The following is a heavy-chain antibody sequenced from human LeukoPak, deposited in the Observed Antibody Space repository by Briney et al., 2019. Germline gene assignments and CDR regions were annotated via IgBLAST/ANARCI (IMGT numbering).Heavy chain of an antibody. CDR2: IYGTGST. CDR1: GYSLGKNYY. D-gene: IGHD3-16*01. Sequence: SETLTLTCAVPGYSLGKNYYWGWIRQPPGKGLEWIGRIYGTGSTSYNPSLMNRVTMSVDTSKNHFSLKLTSVTAADTAVYYCARYDSRGSASTRFDYWGQGILVTISS. V-gene: IGHV4-38-2*01. J-gene: IGHJ4*02. CDR3: ARYDSRGSASTRFDY.